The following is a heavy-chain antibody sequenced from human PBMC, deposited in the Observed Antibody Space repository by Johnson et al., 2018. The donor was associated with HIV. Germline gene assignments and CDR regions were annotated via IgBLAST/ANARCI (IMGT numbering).Heavy chain of an antibody. CDR2: LYSDGST. CDR1: GFTFSSSY. CDR3: AKDLQYCSGGSCYLIRSAFDI. Sequence: VQLVESGGGLIHPGGSLRLSCAASGFTFSSSYMTWVRQAPGKGLEWVSVLYSDGSTNYADSVTGRFTISRDNSKNTLYLQMNSLRAEDTAVYYCAKDLQYCSGGSCYLIRSAFDIWGQGTMVTVSS. J-gene: IGHJ3*02. V-gene: IGHV3-53*01. D-gene: IGHD2-15*01.